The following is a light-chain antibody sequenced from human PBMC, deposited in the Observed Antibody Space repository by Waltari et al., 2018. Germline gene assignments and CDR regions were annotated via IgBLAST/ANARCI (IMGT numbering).Light chain of an antibody. CDR1: SGHSDYA. V-gene: IGLV4-69*01. CDR3: QTWGFGIEV. Sequence: QLVLTQPPSASASLGASVKLTCTLSSGHSDYAIAWHQQQPREGPRYLMRVNSDGSHKKGDGIPDRFSGSSSGAERFLTISSLQSEDEADYFCQTWGFGIEVFGGWTKLTVL. J-gene: IGLJ3*02. CDR2: VNSDGSH.